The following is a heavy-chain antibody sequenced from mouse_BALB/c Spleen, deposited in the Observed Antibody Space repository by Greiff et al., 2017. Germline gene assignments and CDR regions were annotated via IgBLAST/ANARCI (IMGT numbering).Heavy chain of an antibody. CDR1: GFSLTGYG. V-gene: IGHV2-6-7*01. CDR3: AREGGGSSYLDY. CDR2: IWGDGST. J-gene: IGHJ2*01. D-gene: IGHD1-1*01. Sequence: QVHVKQSGPGLVAPSQSLSITCTVSGFSLTGYGVNWVRQPPGKGLEWLGMIWGDGSTDYNSALKSRLSISKDNSKSQVFLKMNSLQTDDTARYYCAREGGGSSYLDYWGQGTTLTVSS.